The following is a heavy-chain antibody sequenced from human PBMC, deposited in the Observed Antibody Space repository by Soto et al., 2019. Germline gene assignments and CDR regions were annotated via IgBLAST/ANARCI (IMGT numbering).Heavy chain of an antibody. CDR3: ARAYYDSSGYYPTPLDY. V-gene: IGHV1-69*13. CDR2: IIPIFGTA. D-gene: IGHD3-22*01. Sequence: GASVKVSCKASGGTFSSYAISWVRQAPGQGLEWMGWIIPIFGTANYAQKFQGRVTITADESTSTAYMELSRLRSDDTAVYYCARAYYDSSGYYPTPLDYWGQGTLVTVSS. J-gene: IGHJ4*02. CDR1: GGTFSSYA.